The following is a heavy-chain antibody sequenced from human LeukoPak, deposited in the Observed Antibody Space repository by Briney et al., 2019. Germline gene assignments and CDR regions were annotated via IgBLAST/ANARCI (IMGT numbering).Heavy chain of an antibody. CDR2: IYYSGST. Sequence: PSETLSLTCTVSGGSISSYYWSWIRQPPGKGLEWIGYIYYSGSTNYNPSLKSRVTISVDTSKNQFSLKLISVTAADTAVYYCARPGATVTTFFGDLGAFDIWGQGTMVTVSS. D-gene: IGHD4-17*01. CDR3: ARPGATVTTFFGDLGAFDI. V-gene: IGHV4-59*01. CDR1: GGSISSYY. J-gene: IGHJ3*02.